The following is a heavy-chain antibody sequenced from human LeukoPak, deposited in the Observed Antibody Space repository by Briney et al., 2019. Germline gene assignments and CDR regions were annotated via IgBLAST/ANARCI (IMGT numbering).Heavy chain of an antibody. D-gene: IGHD6-13*01. CDR2: VSVGSSHI. V-gene: IGHV3-21*01. Sequence: GGSLRLSCAASGFTFSSYSMNWVRQAPGKGLEWVSSVSVGSSHIYYADSVKGRFTISRDNAKNSLYLQMNSLRADDTAVYYCARDGVSGMDVWGPGTTVTVSS. CDR3: ARDGVSGMDV. J-gene: IGHJ6*02. CDR1: GFTFSSYS.